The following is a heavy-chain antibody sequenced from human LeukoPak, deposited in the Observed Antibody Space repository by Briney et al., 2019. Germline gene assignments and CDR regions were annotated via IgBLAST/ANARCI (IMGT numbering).Heavy chain of an antibody. V-gene: IGHV3-15*07. D-gene: IGHD3-22*01. Sequence: AGGSLRLSCAASGFTFSNAWMNWVRQAPGKGLEWVGRIKSKTDGGATDYAAPVKGRFTISRDDSKNTLYLQMNSLKTEDTAVYYCWGGDSSGYDYWGQGTLVTVSS. CDR2: IKSKTDGGAT. CDR1: GFTFSNAW. CDR3: WGGDSSGYDY. J-gene: IGHJ4*02.